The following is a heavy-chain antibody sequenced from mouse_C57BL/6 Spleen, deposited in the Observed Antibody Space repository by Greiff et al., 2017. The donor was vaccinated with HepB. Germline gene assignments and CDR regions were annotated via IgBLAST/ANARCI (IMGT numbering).Heavy chain of an antibody. D-gene: IGHD1-1*01. J-gene: IGHJ4*01. CDR1: GYTFTSYW. V-gene: IGHV1-64*01. CDR3: ARTITTVVAGDYYAMDY. CDR2: IHPNSGST. Sequence: QVQLQQPGAELVKPGASVKLSCKASGYTFTSYWMHWVKQRPGQGLEWIGMIHPNSGSTNYNEKFKSKATLTVDKSSSTAYMQLSSLTSEDSAVYYCARTITTVVAGDYYAMDYWGQGTSVTVSS.